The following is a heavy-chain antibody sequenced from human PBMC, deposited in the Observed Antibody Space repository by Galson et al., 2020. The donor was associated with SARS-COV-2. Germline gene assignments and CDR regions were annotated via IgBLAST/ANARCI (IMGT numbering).Heavy chain of an antibody. V-gene: IGHV4-34*01. CDR3: ARGLKVRGVLGRDVYNGMDV. CDR2: INHRGTT. J-gene: IGHJ6*02. Sequence: SETLSLTCAVYGGPFSGHYWTWIRQTPGKGLEWIGEINHRGTTNYNPSLKSRVAISVDTSKNQFSLRLTSVTAADTALYFCARGLKVRGVLGRDVYNGMDVWGQGTTVTVSS. CDR1: GGPFSGHY. D-gene: IGHD3-10*01.